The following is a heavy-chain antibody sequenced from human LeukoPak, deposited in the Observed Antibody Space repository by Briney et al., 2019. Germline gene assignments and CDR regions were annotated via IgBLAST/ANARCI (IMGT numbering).Heavy chain of an antibody. V-gene: IGHV3-30*03. CDR3: AIAVGWELAY. J-gene: IGHJ4*02. CDR2: ISYDGSNK. D-gene: IGHD1-26*01. CDR1: GFTFSSYG. Sequence: GGSLRLSCAASGFTFSSYGMHWVRQAPGKGLEWVAVISYDGSNKYYADSVKGRFTISRDNSKNTLYLQMNSLRAEDTAVYYCAIAVGWELAYWGQGTLVTVSS.